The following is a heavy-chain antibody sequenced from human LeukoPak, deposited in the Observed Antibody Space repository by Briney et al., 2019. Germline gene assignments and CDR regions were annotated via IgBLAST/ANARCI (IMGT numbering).Heavy chain of an antibody. CDR1: GFTFDDYA. CDR2: ISWNSGSI. J-gene: IGHJ3*02. CDR3: AKDQDGLDI. Sequence: PGRSLRLSCAASGFTFDDYAMHWVRQAPGKGLEWVSGISWNSGSIGYADSVKGRFTISRDNAKNSLYLQMNSLRAEDMALYYCAKDQDGLDIWGQGTMVTVSS. V-gene: IGHV3-9*03.